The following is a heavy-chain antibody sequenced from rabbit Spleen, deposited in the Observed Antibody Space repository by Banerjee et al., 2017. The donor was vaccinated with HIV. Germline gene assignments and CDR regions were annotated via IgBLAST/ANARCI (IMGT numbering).Heavy chain of an antibody. CDR3: ARDAGTSFSTYGMDL. Sequence: QSLEESGGDLVKPGASLTLTCTASGFSFSSNYMCWVRQAPGKGLEWIACIYGGSSGSTYYASWAKGRFTISKTSSTTVTLQMTSLTAADTATYFCARDAGTSFSTYGMDLWGPGTLVTVS. V-gene: IGHV1S40*01. CDR1: GFSFSSNY. CDR2: IYGGSSGST. J-gene: IGHJ6*01. D-gene: IGHD8-1*01.